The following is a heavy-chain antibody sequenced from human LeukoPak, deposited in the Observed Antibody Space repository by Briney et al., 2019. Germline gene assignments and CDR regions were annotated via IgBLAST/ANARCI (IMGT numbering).Heavy chain of an antibody. CDR2: INNNSSTI. D-gene: IGHD3-22*01. CDR3: ATTAYYYDNSGDY. Sequence: GGSLRLSCAASGFAFSSYSMNWVRQAPGKGLEWLSYINNNSSTIYYADSVKGRFTVSRDNAKNSLYLQMNSLRAEDTAVYYCATTAYYYDNSGDYWGQGTLVTVSS. V-gene: IGHV3-48*04. CDR1: GFAFSSYS. J-gene: IGHJ4*02.